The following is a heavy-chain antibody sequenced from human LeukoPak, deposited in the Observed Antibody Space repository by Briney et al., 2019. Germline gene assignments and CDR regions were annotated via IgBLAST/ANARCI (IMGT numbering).Heavy chain of an antibody. CDR1: GFIFSRHW. J-gene: IGHJ4*02. CDR2: IKYDGSEQ. V-gene: IGHV3-7*03. D-gene: IGHD3-10*01. Sequence: GGSLRLSCTSSGFIFSRHWMNWVRQAPGKGPEWVANIKYDGSEQYYVDSVKGRFSISRDNTKNLLYLQMNSLRVEDTAVYYCAKDYGWSFANWGQGTLVTVSS. CDR3: AKDYGWSFAN.